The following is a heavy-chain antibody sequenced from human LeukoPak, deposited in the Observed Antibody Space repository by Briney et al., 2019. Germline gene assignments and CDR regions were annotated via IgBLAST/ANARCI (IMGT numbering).Heavy chain of an antibody. J-gene: IGHJ5*02. D-gene: IGHD6-19*01. CDR3: ARVEGTAVDLRWFDP. Sequence: SETLSLTCAVYGGSFSGYYWSWIRQPPGKGLEWIGEINHSGSTNYNPSLKSRVTISVDTSKNQFSLKLSSVTAADTAVYYCARVEGTAVDLRWFDPWGQGTLVTVYS. V-gene: IGHV4-34*01. CDR2: INHSGST. CDR1: GGSFSGYY.